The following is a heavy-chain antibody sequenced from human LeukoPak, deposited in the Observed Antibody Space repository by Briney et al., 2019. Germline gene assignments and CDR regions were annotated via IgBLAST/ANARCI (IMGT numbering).Heavy chain of an antibody. V-gene: IGHV3-73*01. Sequence: GGSLRLSCAASGFTFSGSAMHWVRQASGKGLEWVGRIRSKANTYATAYAASVKGRFTISRDDSKNTAYLQMNSLKTEDTAVYYCTYEEMATITYWGQGTLVTVSS. CDR3: TYEEMATITY. J-gene: IGHJ4*02. D-gene: IGHD5-24*01. CDR1: GFTFSGSA. CDR2: IRSKANTYAT.